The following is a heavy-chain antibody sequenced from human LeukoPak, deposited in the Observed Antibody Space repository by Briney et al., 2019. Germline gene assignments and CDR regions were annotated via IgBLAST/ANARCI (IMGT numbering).Heavy chain of an antibody. CDR2: IKEDGNEK. J-gene: IGHJ4*02. CDR3: ARFDGGDPLWY. D-gene: IGHD2-21*02. CDR1: GFTFTTYW. V-gene: IGHV3-7*03. Sequence: GGSLRLSCAASGFTFTTYWMGWVRQAPGKGPERVASIKEDGNEKYYVDSVKGRFTLSRDNAKNSLYLQMNSLRAEDTAVYYCARFDGGDPLWYWGQGTLVTVSS.